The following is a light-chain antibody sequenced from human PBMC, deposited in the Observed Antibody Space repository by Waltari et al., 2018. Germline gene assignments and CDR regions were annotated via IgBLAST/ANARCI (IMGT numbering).Light chain of an antibody. CDR2: EVS. CDR1: SSDVGGYNY. V-gene: IGLV2-8*01. Sequence: QSALTQPPSASGSPGQSVTISCTGTSSDVGGYNYVSWYQQHPGKAPKLMIYEVSTRPSGGPDRFSGSKSGNTASLTVSGLQAEDEADYYCSSYAGSNNPLYVFGTGTKVTVL. CDR3: SSYAGSNNPLYV. J-gene: IGLJ1*01.